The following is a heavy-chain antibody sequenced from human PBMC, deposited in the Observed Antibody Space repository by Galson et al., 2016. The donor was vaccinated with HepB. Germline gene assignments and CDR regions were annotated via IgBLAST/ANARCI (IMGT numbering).Heavy chain of an antibody. CDR2: IYHSGTT. CDR1: GVSISTDNW. Sequence: SETLSLTCAVSGVSISTDNWWSWVRQPPGKGLEWIGEIYHSGTTNCNPSLMSRVTISVDKSKNQFSLKLNSVTAADTAVYYCARGQLIHGFDPWGRGTLVTVSS. V-gene: IGHV4-4*02. D-gene: IGHD1-1*01. CDR3: ARGQLIHGFDP. J-gene: IGHJ5*02.